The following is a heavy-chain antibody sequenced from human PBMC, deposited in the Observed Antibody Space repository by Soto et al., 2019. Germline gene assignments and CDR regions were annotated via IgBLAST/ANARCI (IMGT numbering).Heavy chain of an antibody. J-gene: IGHJ4*02. CDR3: ARDGTGYYDSSGYYG. Sequence: QVQLVQSGAEVKKPGSSVKVSCKASGGTFSSYAISWVRQAPGQGLEWMGGIIPIFGKENYAQKFQGRVTITADESTSTAYMELSSLRSEDTAVYYCARDGTGYYDSSGYYGWGQGTLVTVSS. D-gene: IGHD3-22*01. CDR1: GGTFSSYA. V-gene: IGHV1-69*12. CDR2: IIPIFGKE.